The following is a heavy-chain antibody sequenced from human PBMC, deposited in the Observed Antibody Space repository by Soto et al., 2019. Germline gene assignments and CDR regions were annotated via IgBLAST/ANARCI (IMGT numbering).Heavy chain of an antibody. V-gene: IGHV3-23*01. Sequence: GGSLRLSCAASGFTFSSCDMTWVRRAPGKGLEWVSTISRSGDSTYYADSVKGRCTISRDNSKNTLYLQINDLRAEDTAVYYCANRPVTTPFYWGLGTLVTVSS. CDR2: ISRSGDST. J-gene: IGHJ4*02. CDR1: GFTFSSCD. CDR3: ANRPVTTPFY. D-gene: IGHD4-17*01.